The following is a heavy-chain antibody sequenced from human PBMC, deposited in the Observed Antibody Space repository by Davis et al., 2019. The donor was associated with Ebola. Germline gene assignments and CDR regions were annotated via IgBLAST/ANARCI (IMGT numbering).Heavy chain of an antibody. J-gene: IGHJ4*02. CDR3: ARGWLRSGFDY. D-gene: IGHD5-12*01. CDR1: GDSVSGTSGA. V-gene: IGHV6-1*01. CDR2: TYYNSKWYS. Sequence: PSETLSLTCAISGDSVSGTSGAWNWIRQSPSRGLEWLGRTYYNSKWYSDYAVSMKSRITVNPDTSKNQFSLQLSSVTPEDTAVYYCARGWLRSGFDYWGQGTLVIVSS.